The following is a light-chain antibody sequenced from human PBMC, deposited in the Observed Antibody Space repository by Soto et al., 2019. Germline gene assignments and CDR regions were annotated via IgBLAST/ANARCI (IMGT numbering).Light chain of an antibody. V-gene: IGKV1-39*01. J-gene: IGKJ1*01. Sequence: DIQMTQSPSSLAASVGGRVPITCRASQSISIYLNWYQQKPGKAPKLLIYAASSLQSGVPSRFSGSGSGTDFTLTISSLQPEDFATYYCQQSYSTPRRTFGQGTKVDIK. CDR2: AAS. CDR3: QQSYSTPRRT. CDR1: QSISIY.